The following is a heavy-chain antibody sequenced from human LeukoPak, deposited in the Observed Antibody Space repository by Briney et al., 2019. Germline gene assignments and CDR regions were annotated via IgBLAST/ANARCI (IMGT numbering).Heavy chain of an antibody. CDR2: ISSSGSTI. J-gene: IGHJ6*04. V-gene: IGHV3-48*03. CDR1: VLTFSSYE. Sequence: PGGSLRLACAASVLTFSSYEMDWVRQAPEKGLEWVSYISSSGSTIYYADSVKGRFTISRDNAKNSLYLQMNSLRAEDTAVYYCAELGITMIGGVWGKGTTVTISS. CDR3: AELGITMIGGV. D-gene: IGHD3-10*02.